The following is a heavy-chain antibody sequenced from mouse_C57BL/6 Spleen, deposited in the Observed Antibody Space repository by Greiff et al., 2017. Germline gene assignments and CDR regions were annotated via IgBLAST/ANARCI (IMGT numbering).Heavy chain of an antibody. J-gene: IGHJ3*01. CDR1: GYPFTSYD. CDR3: ARNWFAY. Sequence: VQLQQSGPELVKPGASVKLSCKASGYPFTSYDINWVNQRPGRGLGWLGWIYPRDGSTKYNGKFKGKATLTVDTSSSTAYMELHSLTSEDSAVYFCARNWFAYWGQGTLVTVSA. CDR2: IYPRDGST. V-gene: IGHV1-85*01.